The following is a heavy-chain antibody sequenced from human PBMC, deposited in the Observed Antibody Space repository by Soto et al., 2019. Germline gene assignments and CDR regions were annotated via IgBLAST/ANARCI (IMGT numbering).Heavy chain of an antibody. CDR3: ARGPYCGGDCYTWTLDKGGMDV. V-gene: IGHV1-69*13. CDR2: IIPIFGTA. D-gene: IGHD2-21*02. J-gene: IGHJ6*02. Sequence: ASVKVSCKASGGTFSSYVISWVRQAPGQGLEWMGGIIPIFGTANYAQKFQGRVTITADESTSTAYMELSSLRSEDTAVYYCARGPYCGGDCYTWTLDKGGMDVWGQGTTVTVSS. CDR1: GGTFSSYV.